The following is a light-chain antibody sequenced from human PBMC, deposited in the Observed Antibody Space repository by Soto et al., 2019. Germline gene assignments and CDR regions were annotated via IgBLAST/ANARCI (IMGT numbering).Light chain of an antibody. CDR2: GAS. Sequence: DIQMTQSPSSLSASVGARVSITCQASEDIRKSLSWFQHKPGRAPKLLIYGASYLETGVPSRFRGSGSGTDFTLTISSLQPEDIATYYCQHYNNRPPFTFGPGTIVAVK. J-gene: IGKJ3*01. V-gene: IGKV1-33*01. CDR3: QHYNNRPPFT. CDR1: EDIRKS.